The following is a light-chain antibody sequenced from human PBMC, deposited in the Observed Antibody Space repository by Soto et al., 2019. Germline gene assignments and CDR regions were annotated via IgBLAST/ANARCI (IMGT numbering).Light chain of an antibody. V-gene: IGKV3-20*01. CDR3: QQYGSSPYT. CDR2: GAT. CDR1: QSVKSDY. J-gene: IGKJ2*01. Sequence: EIVLTQSPGTLSLSPGERATLSCRASQSVKSDYLAWYQHKPGQAPRLLISGATTRATGIPDRFSGSGSGTDFTISINRLEPEDFALYFCQQYGSSPYTFGQGTKLEIK.